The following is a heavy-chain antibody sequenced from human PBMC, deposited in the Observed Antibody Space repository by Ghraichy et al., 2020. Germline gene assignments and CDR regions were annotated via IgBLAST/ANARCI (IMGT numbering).Heavy chain of an antibody. V-gene: IGHV4-34*01. CDR2: INHSGST. Sequence: SETLSLTCAVYGGSFSGYYWSWIRQPPGKGLEWIGEINHSGSTNYNPSLKSRVTISVDTSKNQFSLKLSSVTAADTAVYYCARARPSSGECPDDWGQGTRVTVSS. CDR1: GGSFSGYY. CDR3: ARARPSSGECPDD. J-gene: IGHJ4*02. D-gene: IGHD3-22*01.